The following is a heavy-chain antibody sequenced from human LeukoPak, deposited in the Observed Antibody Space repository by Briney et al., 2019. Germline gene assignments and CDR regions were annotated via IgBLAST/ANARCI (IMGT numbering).Heavy chain of an antibody. CDR1: GFTFSSYA. D-gene: IGHD5-24*01. CDR2: IRQDGSEK. J-gene: IGHJ4*02. V-gene: IGHV3-7*01. Sequence: GGSLRLSCAASGFTFSSYAMSWVRQAPGKGLEWVANIRQDGSEKYYVDSVKGRFTISRDNAKNSLYLQMNSLRAEDTAVFYCARDGGRRDDYWGQGTLVTVSS. CDR3: ARDGGRRDDY.